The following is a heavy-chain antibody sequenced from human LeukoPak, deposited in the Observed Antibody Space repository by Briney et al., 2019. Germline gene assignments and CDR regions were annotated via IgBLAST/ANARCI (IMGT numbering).Heavy chain of an antibody. CDR2: IYHSGST. Sequence: PSQTLSLTCAVSGGSISSGGYSWSWIRQPPGKGLEWIGYIYHSGSTYYNPSLKSRVTISVDRSKNQFFLKLSSVTAADTAVYYCARTDYGIYGMDVWGQGTTVTVSS. D-gene: IGHD4-17*01. V-gene: IGHV4-30-2*01. CDR3: ARTDYGIYGMDV. J-gene: IGHJ6*02. CDR1: GGSISSGGYS.